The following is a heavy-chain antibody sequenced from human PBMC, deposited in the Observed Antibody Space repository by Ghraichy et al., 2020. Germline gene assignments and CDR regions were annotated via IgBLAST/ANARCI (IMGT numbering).Heavy chain of an antibody. CDR3: ARLRIFGVFISLFKWFDP. J-gene: IGHJ5*02. Sequence: SETLSLTCTVSGGSISSSGYHWAWVRQPPGKGLQWIATTYYSGSTYYNPSLKSRVSISVDTATNQFSLSLSSVTAADTAVYYCARLRIFGVFISLFKWFDPWGQGTLVTISS. CDR2: TYYSGST. D-gene: IGHD3-3*01. CDR1: GGSISSSGYH. V-gene: IGHV4-39*01.